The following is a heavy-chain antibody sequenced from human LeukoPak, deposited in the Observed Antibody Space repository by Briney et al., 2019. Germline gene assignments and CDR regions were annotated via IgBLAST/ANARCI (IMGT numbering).Heavy chain of an antibody. Sequence: GSSVKVSCKASGGTFSNYAISWVRQAPGQGLEWMGRIIPILGIANYAQKFQGRVTITADKSTSTAYMELSSLRSEDTAVYYCAGVWATKITMSPFIWGQGTMVTVSS. CDR2: IIPILGIA. D-gene: IGHD3-22*01. CDR1: GGTFSNYA. V-gene: IGHV1-69*04. J-gene: IGHJ3*02. CDR3: AGVWATKITMSPFI.